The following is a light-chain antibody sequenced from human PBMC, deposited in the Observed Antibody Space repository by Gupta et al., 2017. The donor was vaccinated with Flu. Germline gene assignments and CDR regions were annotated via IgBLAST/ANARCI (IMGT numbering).Light chain of an antibody. J-gene: IGLJ3*02. CDR3: QTWGTGIQGV. CDR2: LNREGSH. CDR1: SGHSSYA. V-gene: IGLV4-69*01. Sequence: QLVLTQSPSASASLGASVKLTCTLSSGHSSYAIAWHQQQPEKGPRYLMKLNREGSHSKGDGIPDRFSGSSSGAERYLTISSLQSEDEADYYCQTWGTGIQGVFGGGTKLTVL.